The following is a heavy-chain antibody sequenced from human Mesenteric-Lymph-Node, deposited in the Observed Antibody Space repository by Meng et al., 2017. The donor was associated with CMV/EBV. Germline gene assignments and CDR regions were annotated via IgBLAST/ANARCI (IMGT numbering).Heavy chain of an antibody. V-gene: IGHV3-30*02. CDR3: ARDWYSSAGYGVEY. J-gene: IGHJ4*02. D-gene: IGHD6-19*01. CDR2: TRCDGSII. Sequence: GGSLSPSCAASGSTSPSHDRHWVRQAPGKGLEWVAFTRCDGSIIYYGDSVKGRFTNSRDISKRMLFLQMNSLRAGDTAVYYCARDWYSSAGYGVEYWGQGTLVTVSS. CDR1: GSTSPSHD.